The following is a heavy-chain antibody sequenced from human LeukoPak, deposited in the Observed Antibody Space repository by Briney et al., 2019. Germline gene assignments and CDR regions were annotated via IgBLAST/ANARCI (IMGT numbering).Heavy chain of an antibody. Sequence: GGSLRLSCAASGFTFSSYAMSWVRQAPGKGLEWVSAISGSGGSTYYADSVKGRFTISRDNAKNSLYLQMNSLRAEDTAVYYCASSNWGYYFDYWGQGTLVTVSS. V-gene: IGHV3-23*01. D-gene: IGHD7-27*01. CDR1: GFTFSSYA. CDR3: ASSNWGYYFDY. CDR2: ISGSGGST. J-gene: IGHJ4*02.